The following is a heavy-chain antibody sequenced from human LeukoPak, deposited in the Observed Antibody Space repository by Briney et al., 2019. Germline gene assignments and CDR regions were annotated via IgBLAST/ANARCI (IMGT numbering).Heavy chain of an antibody. D-gene: IGHD1/OR15-1a*01. Sequence: SETLSLTCTVSGASINSYYWGWVRQPPTKELEWIGYVYPSGDTNDNPSVRGRVTMSLDTSKNQFSLRLTSVTAADTAVYYCARAVSVHRNTMYYFDNWGQGILVTVSS. CDR3: ARAVSVHRNTMYYFDN. V-gene: IGHV4-59*01. J-gene: IGHJ4*02. CDR2: VYPSGDT. CDR1: GASINSYY.